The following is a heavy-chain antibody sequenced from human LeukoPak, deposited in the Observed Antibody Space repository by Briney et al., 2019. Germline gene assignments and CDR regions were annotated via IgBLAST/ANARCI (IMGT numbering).Heavy chain of an antibody. V-gene: IGHV4-59*12. Sequence: SETLSLTCTVSGGSISSYYWCWIRQPPGKGLEWIGYIYYSGSTNYNPSLKSRVTISVDTSKNQFSLKLSSVTAADTAVYYCARELRYFDWSTDAIDIWGQGTMVTVSS. CDR3: ARELRYFDWSTDAIDI. J-gene: IGHJ3*02. CDR1: GGSISSYY. D-gene: IGHD3-9*01. CDR2: IYYSGST.